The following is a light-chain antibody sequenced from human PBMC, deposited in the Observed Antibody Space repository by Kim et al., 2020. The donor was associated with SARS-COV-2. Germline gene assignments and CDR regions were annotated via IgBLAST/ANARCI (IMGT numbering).Light chain of an antibody. CDR3: NSRDNSGSHLI. V-gene: IGLV3-19*01. CDR1: SLRTYS. J-gene: IGLJ2*01. Sequence: AMGQTVRITCQGDSLRTYSASWYQQKPGQAPVLVIFGKTNRPSGIPDRFSGSGSGNTASLIVSGAQAEDEADYYCNSRDNSGSHLIFGGGTKLTVL. CDR2: GKT.